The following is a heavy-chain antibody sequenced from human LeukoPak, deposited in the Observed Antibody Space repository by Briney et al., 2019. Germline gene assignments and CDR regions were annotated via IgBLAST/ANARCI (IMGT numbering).Heavy chain of an antibody. J-gene: IGHJ6*03. V-gene: IGHV4-61*02. CDR3: AREYGDYVSYYYYMDV. D-gene: IGHD4-17*01. CDR1: GGSISSGSYY. CDR2: IYSSGST. Sequence: PSETLSLTCTVSGGSISSGSYYWSWIRQPAGKGLEWIGRIYSSGSTNYNPSLKSRVTISLDTSKNQFSLKLSSVTAADTAVYYCAREYGDYVSYYYYMDVWGKGTTVTISS.